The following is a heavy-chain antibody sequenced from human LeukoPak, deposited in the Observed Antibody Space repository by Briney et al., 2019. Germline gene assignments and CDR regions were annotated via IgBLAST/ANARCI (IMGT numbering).Heavy chain of an antibody. CDR2: INPNSGGT. CDR1: GYTFTGYY. Sequence: GASVKVSCKASGYTFTGYYMHWVRQAPGQGLEWMGWINPNSGGTNYAQKLQGRVTMTTDTSTSTAYMELRSLRSDDTAVYYCARVRYGTYRRYCSSTSCPWLVDYWGQGTLVTVSS. V-gene: IGHV1-2*02. D-gene: IGHD2-2*01. CDR3: ARVRYGTYRRYCSSTSCPWLVDY. J-gene: IGHJ4*02.